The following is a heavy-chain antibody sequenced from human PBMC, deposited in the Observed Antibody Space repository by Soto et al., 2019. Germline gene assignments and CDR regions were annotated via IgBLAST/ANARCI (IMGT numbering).Heavy chain of an antibody. D-gene: IGHD2-2*01. J-gene: IGHJ5*02. CDR1: GYTFTSYY. V-gene: IGHV1-46*03. CDR3: AREGGGVVVPAAIAWFDP. Sequence: QVQLVQSGAEVKKPGASVKVSCKASGYTFTSYYMHWVRQAPGQGLEWMGIINPSGGSTSYAQKFQGRVTMTRETSTSTVYMELSSLRSEDTAVYYCAREGGGVVVPAAIAWFDPWGQGTLVTVSS. CDR2: INPSGGST.